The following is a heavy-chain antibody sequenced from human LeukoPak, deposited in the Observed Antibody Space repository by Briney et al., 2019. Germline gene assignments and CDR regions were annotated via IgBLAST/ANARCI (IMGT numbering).Heavy chain of an antibody. CDR2: IYTSGST. CDR1: GGSISSYY. V-gene: IGHV4-4*07. Sequence: SETLSLTCTVSGGSISSYYWSWIRQPAGKGLEWIGRIYTSGSTNYNPTLKSRVTMSVDTSKNQFSLKLSSVTAADTAVYYCARVVVGLVAANGYGWFDPWGQGTLVTVSS. D-gene: IGHD2-15*01. J-gene: IGHJ5*02. CDR3: ARVVVGLVAANGYGWFDP.